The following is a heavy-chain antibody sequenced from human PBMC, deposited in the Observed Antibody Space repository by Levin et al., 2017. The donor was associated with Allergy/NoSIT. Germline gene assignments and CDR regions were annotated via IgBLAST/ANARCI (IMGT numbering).Heavy chain of an antibody. D-gene: IGHD6-19*01. J-gene: IGHJ4*02. CDR1: GFTFSNYD. V-gene: IGHV3-23*01. CDR2: FTSRGSST. CDR3: ARDLGVHSSGWYADLDY. Sequence: WGSLRLSCAASGFTFSNYDMSWVRQAPGKGLDWVSTFTSRGSSTYYADSVKGRFTMSRDNSKNTLYLLMNSLGADDTAVYYCARDLGVHSSGWYADLDYWGQGTLVSVSS.